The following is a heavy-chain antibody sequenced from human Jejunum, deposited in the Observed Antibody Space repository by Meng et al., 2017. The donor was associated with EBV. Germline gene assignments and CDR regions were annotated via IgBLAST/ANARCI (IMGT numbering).Heavy chain of an antibody. J-gene: IGHJ4*02. V-gene: IGHV3-74*01. CDR1: GFTFSSFW. CDR2: TNEDGRIT. D-gene: IGHD6-25*01. CDR3: SRDLAGSDDD. Sequence: VQVVGAGGAVGQPGGALRLSCATFGFTFSSFWMHWGRQAPGQGLVWVSRTNEDGRITNYADSVKGRFTISRDNTKNTLYLQMNSLRAEDTAVYFCSRDLAGSDDDWGQGTLVTVSS.